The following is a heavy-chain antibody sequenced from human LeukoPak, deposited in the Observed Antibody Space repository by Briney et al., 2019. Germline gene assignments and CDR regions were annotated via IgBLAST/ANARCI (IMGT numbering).Heavy chain of an antibody. CDR2: IYYSGST. V-gene: IGHV4-59*01. Sequence: SETLSLTCTVSDGSISSYYWSWIRQPPGKGLEWIGYIYYSGSTNYNPSLKSRVTISVDTSKNQFSLKLSSVTAADTAVYYCARCPRAGRNWFDPWGQGTLVTVSS. CDR3: ARCPRAGRNWFDP. D-gene: IGHD6-25*01. J-gene: IGHJ5*02. CDR1: DGSISSYY.